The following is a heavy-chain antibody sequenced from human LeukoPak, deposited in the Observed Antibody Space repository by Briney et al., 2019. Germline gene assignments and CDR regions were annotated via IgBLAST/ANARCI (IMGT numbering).Heavy chain of an antibody. CDR3: AGGYYYGSGSFH. D-gene: IGHD3-10*01. Sequence: GGSLRLSCAASGFTFNKYAIHWVRQAPGKGLEWVAVTSSDGSTKYYTDSVKGRFTISRDNAKNSLYLQMNSLRAEDTAVYYCAGGYYYGSGSFHWGQGTLVTVSS. CDR1: GFTFNKYA. V-gene: IGHV3-30*04. J-gene: IGHJ4*02. CDR2: TSSDGSTK.